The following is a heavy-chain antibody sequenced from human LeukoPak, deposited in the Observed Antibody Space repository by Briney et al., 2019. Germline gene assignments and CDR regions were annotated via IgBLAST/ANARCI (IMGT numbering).Heavy chain of an antibody. CDR1: GYTFTGYY. CDR2: INPNSGGT. J-gene: IGHJ3*02. CDR3: ARDQTIAVASAFDI. Sequence: ASVKVSCKASGYTFTGYYMHWVRQAPGQGLEWMGWINPNSGGTNYAQKLQGRVTMTTDTSTSTAYMELRSLRSDDTAVYYCARDQTIAVASAFDIWGQGTMVTVSS. D-gene: IGHD6-19*01. V-gene: IGHV1-2*02.